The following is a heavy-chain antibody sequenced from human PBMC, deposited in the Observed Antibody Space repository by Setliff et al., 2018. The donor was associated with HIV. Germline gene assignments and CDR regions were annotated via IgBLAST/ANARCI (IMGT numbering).Heavy chain of an antibody. D-gene: IGHD3-3*01. V-gene: IGHV3-21*01. CDR1: GFTFSGYT. CDR2: ISHNGAYI. CDR3: TRSPSYYDFWSGYSDDAFDI. J-gene: IGHJ3*02. Sequence: GGSLRLSCVASGFTFSGYTMNWVRQAPGKGLVWVASISHNGAYIYYTFFVRGRFTISRDNAENSLYLQLNRLRVGDSAIYYCTRSPSYYDFWSGYSDDAFDIWGQGTMVTVSS.